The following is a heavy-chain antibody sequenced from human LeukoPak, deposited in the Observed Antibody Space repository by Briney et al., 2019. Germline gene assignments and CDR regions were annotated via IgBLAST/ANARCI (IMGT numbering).Heavy chain of an antibody. D-gene: IGHD3-16*02. J-gene: IGHJ5*02. Sequence: GGSLRLSCAASGFTYSSYAMSWVRQAPGKGLEWVSTISGVGHRTYYADSVKGRFTISRDNSKNTLYLQMNSLRAEDTAVYYCAKDIESYDYVWGSYRYPHNWFDPWGQGTLVTVSS. CDR2: ISGVGHRT. V-gene: IGHV3-23*01. CDR3: AKDIESYDYVWGSYRYPHNWFDP. CDR1: GFTYSSYA.